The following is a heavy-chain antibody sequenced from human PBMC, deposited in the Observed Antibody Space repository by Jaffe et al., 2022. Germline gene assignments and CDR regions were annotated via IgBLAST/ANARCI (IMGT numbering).Heavy chain of an antibody. J-gene: IGHJ3*02. CDR1: GGSISSGSYY. V-gene: IGHV4-61*02. Sequence: QVQLQESGPGLVKPSQTLSLTCTVSGGSISSGSYYWSWIRQPAGKGLEWIGRIYTSGSTNYNPSLKSRVTISVDTSKNQFSLKLSSVTAADTAVYYCARSYYDSSGYRIYWGGAFDIWGQGTMVTVSS. CDR2: IYTSGST. CDR3: ARSYYDSSGYRIYWGGAFDI. D-gene: IGHD3-22*01.